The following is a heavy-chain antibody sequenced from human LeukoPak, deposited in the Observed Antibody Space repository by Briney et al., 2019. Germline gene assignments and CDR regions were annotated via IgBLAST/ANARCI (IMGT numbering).Heavy chain of an antibody. D-gene: IGHD1-7*01. J-gene: IGHJ4*02. CDR1: GFTFSSYS. CDR2: ISSSSSYI. CDR3: GLELQARLVDY. Sequence: PGGSLRLSCAASGFTFSSYSMNWVRQAPGKGLEWVSSISSSSSYIYYADSVKGRSTISRDNAKNSLYLQMNSLRAEDTAVYYCGLELQARLVDYWGQGTLVTVPS. V-gene: IGHV3-21*01.